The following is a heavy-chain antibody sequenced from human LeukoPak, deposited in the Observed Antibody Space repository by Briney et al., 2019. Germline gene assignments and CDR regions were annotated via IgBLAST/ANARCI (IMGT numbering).Heavy chain of an antibody. J-gene: IGHJ6*02. CDR2: IHYSGST. V-gene: IGHV4-59*01. CDR1: GGSIRSYY. CDR3: ARRDPDSEGVDV. D-gene: IGHD1-26*01. Sequence: SETLSLTCIVSGGSIRSYYWSWIRQSPGKGLEWIGYIHYSGSTNYNPSLKSRVAISVDTSKNQFSLNLNSVTAADTAIYYRARRDPDSEGVDVWGQGTTVTVSS.